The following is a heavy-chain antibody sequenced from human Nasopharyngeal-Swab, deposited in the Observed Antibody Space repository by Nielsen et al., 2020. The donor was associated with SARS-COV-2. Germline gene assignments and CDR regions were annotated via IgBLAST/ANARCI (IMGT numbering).Heavy chain of an antibody. V-gene: IGHV3-30-3*01. Sequence: GGSLRLSCEASGFTFSSYAMHWVRQAPGKGLEGVAVISYDGSNKYYADSVKGRFTISRDNSKNTLYLQMNSLRAEDTAVYYCARDRGIAVAGNYYYYGMDVWGQGTTVTVSS. CDR1: GFTFSSYA. CDR2: ISYDGSNK. J-gene: IGHJ6*02. CDR3: ARDRGIAVAGNYYYYGMDV. D-gene: IGHD6-19*01.